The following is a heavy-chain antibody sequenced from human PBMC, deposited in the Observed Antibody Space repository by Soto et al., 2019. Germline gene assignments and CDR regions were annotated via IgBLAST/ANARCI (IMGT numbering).Heavy chain of an antibody. CDR2: IIPILGVA. D-gene: IGHD3-10*01. Sequence: QVQLVQSGAAVKKPWSSVKVSCKTSGGTFSTYTVNWVRQAPGQGLEWMGRIIPILGVANYAQKFQDRVTITADKSTNTAYMELSSLRSEDTAVYYCARDPGEMATPWGQGTLVIVSS. CDR3: ARDPGEMATP. J-gene: IGHJ4*02. V-gene: IGHV1-69*08. CDR1: GGTFSTYT.